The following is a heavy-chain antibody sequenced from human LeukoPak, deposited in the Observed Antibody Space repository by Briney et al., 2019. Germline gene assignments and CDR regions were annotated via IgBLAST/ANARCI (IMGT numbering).Heavy chain of an antibody. D-gene: IGHD3-3*02. Sequence: GGSLRLSCAASGFTFSSYAMHWVRQAPGKGLEWVAVISYDGSNKYYADSVKGRFTISRDNSKNTLYLQMNSLRAEDTAVYYCARASPLASLDYWGQGTLVTVSS. CDR3: ARASPLASLDY. CDR2: ISYDGSNK. CDR1: GFTFSSYA. V-gene: IGHV3-30-3*01. J-gene: IGHJ4*02.